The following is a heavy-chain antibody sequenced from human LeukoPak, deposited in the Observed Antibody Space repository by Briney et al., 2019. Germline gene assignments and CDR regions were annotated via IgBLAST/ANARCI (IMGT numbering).Heavy chain of an antibody. J-gene: IGHJ5*02. CDR1: GFRFSSYW. CDR3: ARERAYYDSGGYFRFDP. CDR2: IKQDGSDK. Sequence: PGGSLRLSCAASGFRFSSYWMHWVRQASGKGLEWVASIKQDGSDKYYVDSVKGRFTISRDNAKNSLDLQMNSLRAEDTAVYHCARERAYYDSGGYFRFDPWGQGTLVTVSS. D-gene: IGHD3-22*01. V-gene: IGHV3-7*01.